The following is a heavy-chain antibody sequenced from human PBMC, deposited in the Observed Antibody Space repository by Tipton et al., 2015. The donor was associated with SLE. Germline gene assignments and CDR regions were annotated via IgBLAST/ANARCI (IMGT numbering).Heavy chain of an antibody. CDR2: IYYSGST. Sequence: TLSLTCTASGGSISSYYWSWIRQPPGKGLEWIGYIYYSGSTNYNPSLKSRVTISVDTSKNQFSLKLSSVTAADTAVYYCARDSAAAGIPLDYWGQGTLVTVSS. D-gene: IGHD6-13*01. V-gene: IGHV4-59*12. J-gene: IGHJ4*02. CDR3: ARDSAAAGIPLDY. CDR1: GGSISSYY.